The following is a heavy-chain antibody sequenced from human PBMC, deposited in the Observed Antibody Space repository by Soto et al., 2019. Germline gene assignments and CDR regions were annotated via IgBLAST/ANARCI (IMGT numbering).Heavy chain of an antibody. CDR3: ARGFGVAISLWFDP. D-gene: IGHD3-3*01. Sequence: SETLSLTCAVYGGSFSGYYWSWIRQPPGKGLEWIGEINHSGSTNYNPSLKSRVTISVDTSKNQFSLKLSSVTAADTAVYYCARGFGVAISLWFDPWGQGTLVTVSS. V-gene: IGHV4-34*01. J-gene: IGHJ5*02. CDR1: GGSFSGYY. CDR2: INHSGST.